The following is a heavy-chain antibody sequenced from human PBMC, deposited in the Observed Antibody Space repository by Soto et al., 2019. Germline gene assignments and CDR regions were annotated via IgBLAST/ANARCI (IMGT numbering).Heavy chain of an antibody. V-gene: IGHV3-33*01. D-gene: IGHD4-4*01. CDR3: TRDRDSRRGWDYFDH. CDR2: IWFDGSNK. J-gene: IGHJ4*02. CDR1: GFTFSGYG. Sequence: ESGGGVVQPGTSLRLSCAVSGFTFSGYGMHWVRQAPGKGLEWVAVIWFDGSNKNYADSVKGRFTISRDDSKNTLYLQMNSLRAEDTAVYYCTRDRDSRRGWDYFDHWGQGTLVTVSS.